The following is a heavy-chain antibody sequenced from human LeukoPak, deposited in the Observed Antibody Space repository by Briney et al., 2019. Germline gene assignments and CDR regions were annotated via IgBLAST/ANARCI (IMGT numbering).Heavy chain of an antibody. Sequence: ASVKVSCKASGYTFTGYYMHWVRQAPGQGLEWMGWINPNSGGTNYAQKFQGRVSMTRDTSISTAYMELSWLTSDDTAVYYCARGLDDYGNLCYYMDVWAKGTTVTVSS. D-gene: IGHD4-11*01. V-gene: IGHV1-2*02. CDR2: INPNSGGT. CDR3: ARGLDDYGNLCYYMDV. J-gene: IGHJ6*03. CDR1: GYTFTGYY.